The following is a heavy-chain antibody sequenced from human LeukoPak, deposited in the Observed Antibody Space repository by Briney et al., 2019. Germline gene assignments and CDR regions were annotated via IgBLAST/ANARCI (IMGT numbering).Heavy chain of an antibody. V-gene: IGHV5-51*01. CDR2: IHSADSNT. Sequence: GESLKISCKDSGYSFTNYWIGWVRKMPGKGLEWMGIIHSADSNTKYSPSFQGQVTISADKSISTAYLQWSGLKASDTAMYYCAGARHGDYRWDYWGQGTLVTVSS. CDR1: GYSFTNYW. CDR3: AGARHGDYRWDY. D-gene: IGHD4-17*01. J-gene: IGHJ4*02.